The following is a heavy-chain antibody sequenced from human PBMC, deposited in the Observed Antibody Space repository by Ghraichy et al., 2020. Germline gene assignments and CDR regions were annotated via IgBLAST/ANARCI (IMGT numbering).Heavy chain of an antibody. V-gene: IGHV4-34*01. CDR1: GGSFSGYY. J-gene: IGHJ4*02. CDR2: INHSGST. CDR3: TRGGRIEKRFDY. Sequence: SETLSLTCAVYGGSFSGYYWSWIRQPPGKGLEWIGEINHSGSTNYNPSLKSRVTISVDTSKNQFSLKLSSVTAADTAVYYCTRGGRIEKRFDYWGQGTLVTVSS.